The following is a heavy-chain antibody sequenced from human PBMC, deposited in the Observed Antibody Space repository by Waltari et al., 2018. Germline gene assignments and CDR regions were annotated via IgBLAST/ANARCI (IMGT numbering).Heavy chain of an antibody. CDR1: GFTFSGYW. V-gene: IGHV3-74*01. CDR2: INGDGRNT. CDR3: VRGGGTYGDWDY. Sequence: EVPLVESGGGLVPPGGSLRLSCAASGFTFSGYWMQWARQAPGKGLVWVSRINGDGRNTNYADSVKGRFTISRDNAKNTLYLQMNSLRAEDTAVYYCVRGGGTYGDWDYWGLGTLVTVSS. J-gene: IGHJ4*02. D-gene: IGHD4-17*01.